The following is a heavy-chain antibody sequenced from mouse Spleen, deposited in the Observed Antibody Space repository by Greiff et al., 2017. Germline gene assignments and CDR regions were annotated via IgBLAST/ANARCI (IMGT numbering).Heavy chain of an antibody. D-gene: IGHD2-10*02. Sequence: DVQLVESGGGLVQPGGSLKLSCATSGFTFSDYYMYWVRQTPEKRLEWVAYISNGGGSTYYPDTVKGRFTIYRDNAKNTLYLQMSRLKSEDTAMYYCARRYGNYVGAMDYLGQGASVTVSS. CDR1: GFTFSDYY. J-gene: IGHJ4*01. CDR3: ARRYGNYVGAMDY. V-gene: IGHV5-12*02. CDR2: ISNGGGST.